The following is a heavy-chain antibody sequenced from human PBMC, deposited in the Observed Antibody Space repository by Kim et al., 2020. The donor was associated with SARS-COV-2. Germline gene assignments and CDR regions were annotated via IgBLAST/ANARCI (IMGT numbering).Heavy chain of an antibody. Sequence: GGSLRLSCAASGFTFSSYSMNWVRQAPGKGLEWVSYISSSSSSSNTIYYADSVRGRFTISGDNAKNSLYLQMNSLRDADKAVAYLAREGSEYSNGTFDY. CDR1: GFTFSSYS. V-gene: IGHV3-48*02. D-gene: IGHD5-18*01. CDR3: AREGSEYSNGTFDY. J-gene: IGHJ4*01. CDR2: ISSSSSSSNTI.